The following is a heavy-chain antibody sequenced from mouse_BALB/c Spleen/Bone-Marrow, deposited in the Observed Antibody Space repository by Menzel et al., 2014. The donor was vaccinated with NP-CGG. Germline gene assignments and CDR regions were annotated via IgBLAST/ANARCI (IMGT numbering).Heavy chain of an antibody. CDR3: ARKLGPSYAMDY. CDR1: GYAFTNYL. D-gene: IGHD4-1*01. CDR2: INPGSGAT. J-gene: IGHJ4*01. Sequence: ESGADLVRPGTSVKVSCKASGYAFTNYLIEWVKQRPGQGLEWIGVINPGSGATNYNEKFKGKATLTADKSSSTAYMQLSSLTSDDSAVYFCARKLGPSYAMDYWGQGTSVTVSS. V-gene: IGHV1-54*01.